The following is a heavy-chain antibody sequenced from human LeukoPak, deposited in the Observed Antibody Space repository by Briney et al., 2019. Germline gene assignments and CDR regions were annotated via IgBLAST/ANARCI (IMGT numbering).Heavy chain of an antibody. V-gene: IGHV4-59*01. J-gene: IGHJ4*02. D-gene: IGHD4-17*01. CDR2: IYYCGST. Sequence: SQTLSLTCTVSARSIGSYYWSWIRQPPGKGLEWIGYIYYCGSTNYNPSLKSRVTISVDTSKNQFSLKLSSVTAADTAVYYCARAVYGDYVMYYFDYWGEGTLVTVSS. CDR1: ARSIGSYY. CDR3: ARAVYGDYVMYYFDY.